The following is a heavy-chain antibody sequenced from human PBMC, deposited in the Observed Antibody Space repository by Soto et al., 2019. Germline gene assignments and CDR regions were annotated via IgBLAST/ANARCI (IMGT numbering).Heavy chain of an antibody. CDR2: IIPIFGTA. V-gene: IGHV1-69*13. Sequence: SGKVCFKASGSTFISYAISWVRQAPGQGLEWMGGIIPIFGTANYAQKFQGRVTITADESTSTAYMELSSLRSEDTAVYYCARYGGYSGYGAFDIWGQGTMVTVSS. CDR1: GSTFISYA. D-gene: IGHD5-12*01. J-gene: IGHJ3*02. CDR3: ARYGGYSGYGAFDI.